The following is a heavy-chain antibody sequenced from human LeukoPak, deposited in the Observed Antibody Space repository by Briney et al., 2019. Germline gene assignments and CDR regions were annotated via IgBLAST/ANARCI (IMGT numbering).Heavy chain of an antibody. Sequence: SQTLSLTCTVSGGSISSYYWSWIRQPAGKGLEWIGRIYTSGSTNYNPSLKSRVTMSVDTSNNQFSLKLSSVTAADTAVYYCARDSDEFLEGLYPDYWGQGTVVSVSS. CDR1: GGSISSYY. V-gene: IGHV4-4*07. CDR2: IYTSGST. D-gene: IGHD3-3*01. CDR3: ARDSDEFLEGLYPDY. J-gene: IGHJ4*02.